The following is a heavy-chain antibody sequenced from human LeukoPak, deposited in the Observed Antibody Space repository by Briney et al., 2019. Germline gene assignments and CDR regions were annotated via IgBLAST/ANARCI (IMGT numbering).Heavy chain of an antibody. D-gene: IGHD3-10*01. CDR1: GFTFSSYW. Sequence: GGSLRLSCAASGFTFSSYWMHWVRQAPGKGLVWVSRINSDGSSTSYADSVKGRFTISRDNAKNTLYLQMNSLRAEDTAVYYCARDSGGLWFGETYWGYWGQGTLVTVSS. CDR2: INSDGSST. CDR3: ARDSGGLWFGETYWGY. V-gene: IGHV3-74*01. J-gene: IGHJ4*02.